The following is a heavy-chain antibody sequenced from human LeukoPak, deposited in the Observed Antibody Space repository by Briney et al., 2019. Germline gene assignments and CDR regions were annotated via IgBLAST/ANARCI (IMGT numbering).Heavy chain of an antibody. V-gene: IGHV3-48*02. Sequence: PGGSLRLSCAASGFTFMTYNMNWVRQAPGKGLEWVSCISSGGDTSYSADSVKGRFIISRDNAKNSLFLQMNSLRDEDTAVYFCARAFSHPRSLKFFDDSGQRTLLTASS. D-gene: IGHD3-3*02. CDR3: ARAFSHPRSLKFFDD. J-gene: IGHJ4*02. CDR1: GFTFMTYN. CDR2: ISSGGDTS.